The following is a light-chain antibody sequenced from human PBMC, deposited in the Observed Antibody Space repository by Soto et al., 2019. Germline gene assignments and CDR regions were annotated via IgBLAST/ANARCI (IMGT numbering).Light chain of an antibody. CDR3: AAWDDSLSVP. J-gene: IGLJ1*01. V-gene: IGLV1-47*01. Sequence: QSVLTQPPSASGTPGQRVTISCSGSSSNIGSNYVYWYQQLPGTAPKLLIYRNNQRPSGVPDRFSGSKSGTSASLAISGLRYEDEADYYCAAWDDSLSVPFGTGTKVTVL. CDR1: SSNIGSNY. CDR2: RNN.